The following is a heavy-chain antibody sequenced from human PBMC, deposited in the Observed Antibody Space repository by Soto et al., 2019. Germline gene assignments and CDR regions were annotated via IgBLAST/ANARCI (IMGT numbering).Heavy chain of an antibody. V-gene: IGHV3-13*05. CDR1: GFTFSSYD. CDR3: ARGRRKDYGSGSYRGMDV. CDR2: IGTAGDP. J-gene: IGHJ6*02. Sequence: EVQLVESGGGLVQPGGSLRLSCAASGFTFSSYDMHWVRQATGKGLEWVSAIGTAGDPYYPGSVKGRFTISRENAKNSLYLQMNSLRAGDTAVYYCARGRRKDYGSGSYRGMDVWGQGTTVTVSS. D-gene: IGHD3-10*01.